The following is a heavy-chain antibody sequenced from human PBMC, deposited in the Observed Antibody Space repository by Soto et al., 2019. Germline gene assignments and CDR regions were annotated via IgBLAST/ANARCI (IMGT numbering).Heavy chain of an antibody. J-gene: IGHJ4*02. D-gene: IGHD6-6*01. CDR1: GFTFSSYA. V-gene: IGHV3-23*01. CDR2: ISGSDDST. Sequence: EVQLLESGGGLVQPGESLRLSCAASGFTFSSYAMSWVRQAPGKGLEWDSVISGSDDSTYYADSVKGRFTISRDNPKNTLYLQMARLRAEQTAVYYCAKRSSSSTFDYWGPGTLVSVSS. CDR3: AKRSSSSTFDY.